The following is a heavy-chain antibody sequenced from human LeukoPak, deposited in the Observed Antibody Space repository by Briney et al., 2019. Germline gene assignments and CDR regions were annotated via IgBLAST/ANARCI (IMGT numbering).Heavy chain of an antibody. V-gene: IGHV1-8*02. J-gene: IGHJ5*02. CDR1: GSTFTSYA. CDR3: ARMDYYDSRDNWFDP. CDR2: MNPNSGNT. Sequence: ASVKVSCKASGSTFTSYAINWVRQATGQGLEWMGWMNPNSGNTGYAQKFQGRVTMTRNSSISTAYMELSSLRSEDTAVYYCARMDYYDSRDNWFDPWGQGTLVTVSS. D-gene: IGHD3-22*01.